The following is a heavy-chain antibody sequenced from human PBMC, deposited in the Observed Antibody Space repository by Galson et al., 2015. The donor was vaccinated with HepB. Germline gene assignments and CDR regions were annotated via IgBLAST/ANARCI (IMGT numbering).Heavy chain of an antibody. CDR2: IKQDGSEK. V-gene: IGHV3-7*03. Sequence: SLRLSCAASGFTFSSYWMSWVRQAPGKGLEWVANIKQDGSEKYYVDSVKGRFTISRGNAKNSLYLQMHSLRAEDTAVYYCARDCRRSGSSWYPYYYGVDVWGQGTTVTVSS. J-gene: IGHJ6*02. D-gene: IGHD6-13*01. CDR1: GFTFSSYW. CDR3: ARDCRRSGSSWYPYYYGVDV.